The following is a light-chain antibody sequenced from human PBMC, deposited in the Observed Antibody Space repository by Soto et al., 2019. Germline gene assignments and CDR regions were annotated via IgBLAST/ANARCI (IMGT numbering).Light chain of an antibody. V-gene: IGKV3-15*01. CDR3: QQYNNWPRT. CDR1: QSVSSN. CDR2: GAS. Sequence: EIRVSQSPSTLSVSTGERVTLSCRASQSVSSNLAWYQQKVGQAPRLLIYGASTRATGIPARFSGSGSGTEFTLTISSLQSEDFAVYYCQQYNNWPRTFAQGTKVAIK. J-gene: IGKJ1*01.